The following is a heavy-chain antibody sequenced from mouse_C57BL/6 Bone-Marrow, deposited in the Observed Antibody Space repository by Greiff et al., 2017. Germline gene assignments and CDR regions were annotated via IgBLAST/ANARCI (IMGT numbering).Heavy chain of an antibody. CDR2: IYPRSGNT. J-gene: IGHJ2*01. D-gene: IGHD2-3*01. CDR3: AREGYDAYFDY. Sequence: QVQLQQSGAELARPGASVKLSCKASGYTFTSYGISWVKQRTGQGLEWIGEIYPRSGNTYYNEKFKGQATLTADKSSSTAYIELRSLTSEESAVDFCAREGYDAYFDYWGQGTTLTVSS. V-gene: IGHV1-81*01. CDR1: GYTFTSYG.